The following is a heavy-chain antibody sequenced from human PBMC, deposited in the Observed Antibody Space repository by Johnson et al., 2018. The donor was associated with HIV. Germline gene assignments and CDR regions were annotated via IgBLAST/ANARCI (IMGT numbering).Heavy chain of an antibody. CDR3: TTDQVDSGSYYNAFHI. D-gene: IGHD1-26*01. CDR1: GFTFSGSA. CDR2: IRSKANSYAT. V-gene: IGHV3-73*01. Sequence: EVQLVESGGGLVQPGGSLRLSCAASGFTFSGSAMHWVRQASGKGLEWVGRIRSKANSYATAYAASVKGRFTISRDDSKNTLYLQMNSLKSEDTAVYYCTTDQVDSGSYYNAFHIWGQGTTVTVSS. J-gene: IGHJ3*02.